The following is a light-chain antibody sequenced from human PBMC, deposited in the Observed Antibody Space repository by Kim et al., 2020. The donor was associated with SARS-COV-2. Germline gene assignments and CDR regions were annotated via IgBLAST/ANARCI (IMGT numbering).Light chain of an antibody. CDR1: QSITSNQ. CDR3: QQYGSTPPP. V-gene: IGKV3-20*01. CDR2: GAS. Sequence: EIVLTQSPGTLSLSPGERSTLSCRASQSITSNQLAWYQQKPGQAPRLLINGASNRATGIPDRFSGSGSGTDFTLTISRLEPEDVAVYYWQQYGSTPPPFGQGTKVDIK. J-gene: IGKJ1*01.